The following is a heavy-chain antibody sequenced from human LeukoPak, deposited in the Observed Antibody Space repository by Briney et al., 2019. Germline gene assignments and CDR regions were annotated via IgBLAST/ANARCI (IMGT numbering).Heavy chain of an antibody. CDR2: VSPDGSAT. CDR1: GFTFSTSW. D-gene: IGHD6-6*01. J-gene: IGHJ4*02. Sequence: PGGSLRLSCAASGFTFSTSWMNWVSQGPGRGPVWVSRVSPDGSATAYADSVKGRFTVSRDNAKNALYLQMNSLRADDTAVYYCRYGSSSGDYWGQGSLVTVSS. CDR3: RYGSSSGDY. V-gene: IGHV3-74*01.